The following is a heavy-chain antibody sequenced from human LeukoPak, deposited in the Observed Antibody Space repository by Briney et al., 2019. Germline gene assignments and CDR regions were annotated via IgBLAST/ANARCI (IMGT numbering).Heavy chain of an antibody. Sequence: SETLSLTCTVSGGSVSSGSYYWSWIRQPPGKGLEWIGDIYYSGSTNYNPSLKSRVTISVDTSKNQFSLKLSSVTAADTAVYYCASLYYDILTGYAGRLDYWGQGTLVTVSS. V-gene: IGHV4-61*01. CDR1: GGSVSSGSYY. J-gene: IGHJ4*02. D-gene: IGHD3-9*01. CDR2: IYYSGST. CDR3: ASLYYDILTGYAGRLDY.